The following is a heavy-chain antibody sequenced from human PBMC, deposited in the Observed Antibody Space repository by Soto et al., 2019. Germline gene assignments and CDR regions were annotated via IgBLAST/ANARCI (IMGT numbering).Heavy chain of an antibody. CDR3: ARDEAVAEAWDYYYGMDV. D-gene: IGHD6-19*01. CDR1: GFTFSSYG. CDR2: IWYDGSNK. J-gene: IGHJ6*02. V-gene: IGHV3-33*01. Sequence: GGSLRLSCAASGFTFSSYGMHWVRQAPGKGLEWVAVIWYDGSNKYYADSVKGRFTISRDNSKNTLYLQMNSLRAEDTAVYYCARDEAVAEAWDYYYGMDVWGQGTTVTVSS.